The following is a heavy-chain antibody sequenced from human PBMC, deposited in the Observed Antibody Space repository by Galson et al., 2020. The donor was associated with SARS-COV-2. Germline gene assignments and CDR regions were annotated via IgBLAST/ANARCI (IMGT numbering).Heavy chain of an antibody. CDR1: GFSLSTSGMC. V-gene: IGHV2-70*01. CDR3: ARAYYDSWTGYYIPVDY. J-gene: IGHJ4*02. Sequence: SGPTLVKPTQTLTLTCTFSGFSLSTSGMCVSWIRQPPGKALEWLALIDWDDDKYYSTSLKTRLTISKDTSKNQVVLTMTNMDPVDTATYYGARAYYDSWTGYYIPVDYWGQGTLVTVAA. D-gene: IGHD3-9*01. CDR2: IDWDDDK.